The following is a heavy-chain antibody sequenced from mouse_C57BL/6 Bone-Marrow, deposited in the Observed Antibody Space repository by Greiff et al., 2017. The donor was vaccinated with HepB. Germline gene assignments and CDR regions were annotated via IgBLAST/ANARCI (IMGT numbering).Heavy chain of an antibody. CDR3: ASYGKFAY. V-gene: IGHV5-4*01. J-gene: IGHJ3*01. D-gene: IGHD2-1*01. CDR2: ISDGGSYT. CDR1: GFTFSSYA. Sequence: EVQRVESGGGLVKPGGSLKLSCAASGFTFSSYAMSWVRQTPEKRLEWVATISDGGSYTYYPDNVKGRFTISRDNAKNNLYLQMSHLKSEDTAMYYCASYGKFAYWGQGTLVTVSA.